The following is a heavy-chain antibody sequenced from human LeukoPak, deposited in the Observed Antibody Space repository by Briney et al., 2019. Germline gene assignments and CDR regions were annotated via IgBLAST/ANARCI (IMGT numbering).Heavy chain of an antibody. Sequence: GGSLRLSCAASGFTFSSYSMNWVRQAPGKGLEWVSSISSSSSYIYYTDSVKGRFTISRDNAKNSLYLQMNSLRAEYTAVYYCAKAKYPPGFDYWGQGTLVTVSS. D-gene: IGHD2-2*01. CDR1: GFTFSSYS. CDR2: ISSSSSYI. J-gene: IGHJ4*02. V-gene: IGHV3-21*01. CDR3: AKAKYPPGFDY.